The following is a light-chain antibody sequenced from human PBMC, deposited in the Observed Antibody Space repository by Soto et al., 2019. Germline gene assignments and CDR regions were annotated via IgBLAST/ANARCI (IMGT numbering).Light chain of an antibody. J-gene: IGKJ1*01. CDR2: GAS. CDR3: QQCNNWPRT. V-gene: IGKV3-15*01. CDR1: QSVSAN. Sequence: EIVMTQSPATLSVSRLERXTLXCRASQSVSANLAWYQQTPGQAPRLLIYGASTRATGIPARFSGSGSGTEFTLTISSLQSEDFAFYYCQQCNNWPRTFGQGTKVDIK.